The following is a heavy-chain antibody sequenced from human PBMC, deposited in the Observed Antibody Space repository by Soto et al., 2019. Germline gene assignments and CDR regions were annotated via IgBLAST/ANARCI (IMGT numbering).Heavy chain of an antibody. CDR2: CTPIFGPA. V-gene: IGHV1-69*01. D-gene: IGHD3-3*01. Sequence: QVQLVQAGAEVKTPGSSVKVSCKASGGTFSSYAISWVRQAPGHGLEWMGGCTPIFGPANYAQTFQGRVTVAANEPTTTAYMELSSLRSEDTAAYYCANRFSIHYCYNGYGMDVWGQGTTVTVSS. CDR1: GGTFSSYA. J-gene: IGHJ6*02. CDR3: ANRFSIHYCYNGYGMDV.